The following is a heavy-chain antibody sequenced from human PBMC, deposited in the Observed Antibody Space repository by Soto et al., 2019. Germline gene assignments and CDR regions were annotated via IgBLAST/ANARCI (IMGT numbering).Heavy chain of an antibody. V-gene: IGHV6-1*01. D-gene: IGHD6-19*01. CDR3: ARVRVRAVAAYYYYYGMDV. Sequence: SQTLSLTCAISGDSVSSNSAAWNWIRQSPSRGLEWLGRTYYRSKWYNDYAVYVKSRITINPDTSKNQFSLQLNSVTPEDTAVYYCARVRVRAVAAYYYYYGMDVWGQGTTVTVSS. CDR2: TYYRSKWYN. J-gene: IGHJ6*02. CDR1: GDSVSSNSAA.